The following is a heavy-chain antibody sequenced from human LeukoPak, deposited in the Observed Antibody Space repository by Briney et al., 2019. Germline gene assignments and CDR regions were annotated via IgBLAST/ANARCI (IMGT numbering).Heavy chain of an antibody. J-gene: IGHJ4*02. CDR3: ASRVSNDY. CDR1: GFTFSSYS. Sequence: GGSLRLSCAASGFTFSSYSMNWIRQAPGKGLEWVSSISSSSSYIYYADSVKGRFTISRDNAKNSLYLQMNSLRAEDAAVYYCASRVSNDYWGQGTLVTVPS. CDR2: ISSSSSYI. V-gene: IGHV3-21*01. D-gene: IGHD5/OR15-5a*01.